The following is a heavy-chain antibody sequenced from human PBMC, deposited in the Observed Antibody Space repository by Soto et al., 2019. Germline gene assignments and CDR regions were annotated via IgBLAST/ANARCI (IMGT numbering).Heavy chain of an antibody. Sequence: PSETLSLTCTVSGGSISSSSYYWGWVRQPPGKGLEWIGSIYYSGNTYYKSSLKSRVTISVDTSKNHFSLKLRSVTAADTAVYYCARLPNSPQQLTSRYYYDMDVWGQGTTVTVS. J-gene: IGHJ6*02. D-gene: IGHD6-13*01. V-gene: IGHV4-39*02. CDR2: IYYSGNT. CDR1: GGSISSSSYY. CDR3: ARLPNSPQQLTSRYYYDMDV.